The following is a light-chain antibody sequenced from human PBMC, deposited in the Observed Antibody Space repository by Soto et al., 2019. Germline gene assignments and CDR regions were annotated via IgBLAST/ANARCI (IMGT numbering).Light chain of an antibody. Sequence: QSVLTQPPSVSGSPGQSVTISCTGTSSDVGFFNYVSWYQHHPGKVPKFLIYEVNKRPSGVPDRFSGSKSGNTASLTVSGLQPEDEAEYFCSSFVDGTSYVFGTGIKVTVL. V-gene: IGLV2-8*01. CDR3: SSFVDGTSYV. CDR2: EVN. J-gene: IGLJ1*01. CDR1: SSDVGFFNY.